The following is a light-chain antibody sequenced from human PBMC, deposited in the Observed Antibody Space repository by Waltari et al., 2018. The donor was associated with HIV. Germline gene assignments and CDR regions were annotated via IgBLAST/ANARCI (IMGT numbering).Light chain of an antibody. CDR2: DDS. Sequence: SSVLTQPPSVSVAPGQTVSMPCEGNNVGSKDVHWYQQKPGQAPVLVVYDDSDRPSGIPERFSGCKSGNTATLSISRVEVGDGADYYCQVWDIISAYVIFGGGTKLTVL. CDR3: QVWDIISAYVI. CDR1: NVGSKD. J-gene: IGLJ2*01. V-gene: IGLV3-21*02.